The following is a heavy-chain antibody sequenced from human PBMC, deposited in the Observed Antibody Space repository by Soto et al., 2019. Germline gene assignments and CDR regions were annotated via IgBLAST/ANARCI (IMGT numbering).Heavy chain of an antibody. D-gene: IGHD2-15*01. CDR3: VRRMASPDQ. J-gene: IGHJ4*02. Sequence: CLRLSCTASGFPFSAYEMNWVRQAPGKGLEWVSYITSGGRSIYYADSVKGRFIISRDNAENSLYLQMNSLRPEDTAVYYCVRRMASPDQWGQGTLVTVSA. CDR2: ITSGGRSI. V-gene: IGHV3-48*03. CDR1: GFPFSAYE.